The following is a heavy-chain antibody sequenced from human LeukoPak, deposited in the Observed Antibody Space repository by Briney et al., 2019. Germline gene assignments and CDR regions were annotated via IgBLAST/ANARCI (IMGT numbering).Heavy chain of an antibody. CDR2: VDPEDGET. D-gene: IGHD3-3*01. J-gene: IGHJ5*02. Sequence: ASVKVSCKVSGYTFTDYYMHWVQQAPGKGLEWMGLVDPEDGETIYAEKFQGRVTITADTSTDTAYMELSSLRSEDAAVYYCARAGPSRFLEWSTNWFDPWGQGTLVTVSS. CDR3: ARAGPSRFLEWSTNWFDP. V-gene: IGHV1-69-2*01. CDR1: GYTFTDYY.